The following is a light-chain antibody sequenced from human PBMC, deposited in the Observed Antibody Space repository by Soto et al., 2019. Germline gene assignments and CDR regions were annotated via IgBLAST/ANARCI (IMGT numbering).Light chain of an antibody. V-gene: IGKV2-24*01. CDR3: MQTTHPPLT. CDR1: QSLVNSDGNTY. J-gene: IGKJ4*01. Sequence: DRVLTQSPLSSPVTLGQPASISCWSSQSLVNSDGNTYLNWLQQRPGQPPRLLIYLISKRMSGVXDXXSGSGAGTNFTLNISRVEADDVGIYYCMQTTHPPLTFGGGTKVEIK. CDR2: LIS.